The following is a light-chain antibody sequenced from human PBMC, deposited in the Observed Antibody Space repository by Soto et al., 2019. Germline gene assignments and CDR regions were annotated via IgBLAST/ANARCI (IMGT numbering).Light chain of an antibody. CDR2: EVT. CDR1: SSDVGDYNY. J-gene: IGLJ1*01. Sequence: QSALTQPASVSGSPGQSITISCTGTSSDVGDYNYVSWYQQHPGKAPKLMIYEVTNRPSGVSTRFSGSKSGNTASLTISGLQAEDEADYYCTSYTSSTTLVFGNGTKVTVL. CDR3: TSYTSSTTLV. V-gene: IGLV2-14*01.